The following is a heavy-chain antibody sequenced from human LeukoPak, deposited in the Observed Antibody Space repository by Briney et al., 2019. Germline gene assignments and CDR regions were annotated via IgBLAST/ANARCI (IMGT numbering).Heavy chain of an antibody. Sequence: SETLSLTCTVSGGSISSYYWSWIRQPAGKGLEWIGRIYTSGSTNYNPSLKSRVTMSVDTSKNQFSLKLSSVTAADTAVYYCARAMYDSSGYYYVGGLPIYYYYMDVWGKGTTVTISS. D-gene: IGHD3-22*01. J-gene: IGHJ6*03. V-gene: IGHV4-4*07. CDR2: IYTSGST. CDR1: GGSISSYY. CDR3: ARAMYDSSGYYYVGGLPIYYYYMDV.